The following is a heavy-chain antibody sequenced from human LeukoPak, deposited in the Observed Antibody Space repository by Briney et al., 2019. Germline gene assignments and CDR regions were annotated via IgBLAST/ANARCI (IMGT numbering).Heavy chain of an antibody. CDR3: ARLGTYWSNYYFEY. V-gene: IGHV5-51*01. Sequence: GESLKISCKGSGYTFTNYWITWVRQMPGKGLEWMGIIYPDDSDTRYSPSFQGQVTISADKSIRTAYLQWRSLKASDTAMYYCARLGTYWSNYYFEYWGQGTLVTVSS. CDR2: IYPDDSDT. CDR1: GYTFTNYW. J-gene: IGHJ4*02. D-gene: IGHD3-10*01.